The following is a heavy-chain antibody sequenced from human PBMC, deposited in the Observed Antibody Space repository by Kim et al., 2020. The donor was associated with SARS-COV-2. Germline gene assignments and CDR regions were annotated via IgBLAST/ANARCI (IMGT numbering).Heavy chain of an antibody. CDR2: ISYDGSNK. Sequence: GGSLRLSCAASGFTFSSYAMHWVRQAPGKGLEWVAVISYDGSNKYYADSVKGRFTISRDNSKNTLYLQMNSLRAEDTAVYYCARSLPCTIFGVVMPCYYYYGMDVWAQGTTVTVSS. CDR1: GFTFSSYA. CDR3: ARSLPCTIFGVVMPCYYYYGMDV. J-gene: IGHJ6*02. V-gene: IGHV3-30*04. D-gene: IGHD3-3*01.